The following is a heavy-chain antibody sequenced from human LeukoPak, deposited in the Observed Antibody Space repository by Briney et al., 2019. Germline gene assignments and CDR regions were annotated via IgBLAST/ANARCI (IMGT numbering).Heavy chain of an antibody. CDR3: ARAGGIPDY. V-gene: IGHV4-34*01. Sequence: SETLSLTCAVYGGSFSGYYWSWIRQPPGKGLEWIGEINHSGSTNYNPSLESRVTISVDTSKNQFSLKLSSVTAADTAVYYCARAGGIPDYWGQGTLVTVSS. D-gene: IGHD1-26*01. CDR2: INHSGST. CDR1: GGSFSGYY. J-gene: IGHJ4*02.